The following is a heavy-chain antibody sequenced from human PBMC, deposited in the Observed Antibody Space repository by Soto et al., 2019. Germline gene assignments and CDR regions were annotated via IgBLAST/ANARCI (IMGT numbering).Heavy chain of an antibody. CDR1: GYTFTSYG. Sequence: XVKVSCKASGYTFTSYGISCVRQAPGQGLEWMGWISAYNGNTNYAQKLQGRVTMTTDTSTSTAYMELRSLSPDDTAVYYCARAPGYSSGSWLDYWGQGTLVTVSS. J-gene: IGHJ4*02. CDR3: ARAPGYSSGSWLDY. V-gene: IGHV1-18*01. D-gene: IGHD6-19*01. CDR2: ISAYNGNT.